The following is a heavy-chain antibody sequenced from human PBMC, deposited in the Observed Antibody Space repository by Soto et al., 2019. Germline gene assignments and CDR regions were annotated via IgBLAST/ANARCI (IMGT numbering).Heavy chain of an antibody. CDR3: ARLLEFCGGDCFSFDY. V-gene: IGHV5-51*01. CDR1: GYSFTSYW. D-gene: IGHD2-21*02. Sequence: PGESLKISCKGSGYSFTSYWIGWVRQMPGKGLEWMGIIYPGDSDTRYSPSFQGQVTISADKSISPAYRRWSRLRAWDPAIFYCARLLEFCGGDCFSFDYGGKGPLVPVP. CDR2: IYPGDSDT. J-gene: IGHJ4*02.